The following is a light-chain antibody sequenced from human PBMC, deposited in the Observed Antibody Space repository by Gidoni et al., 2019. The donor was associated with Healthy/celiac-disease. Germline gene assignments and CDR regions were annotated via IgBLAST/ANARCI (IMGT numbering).Light chain of an antibody. CDR1: QSLLHSNGYNY. CDR3: MQALQTPPLFT. CDR2: LGS. Sequence: DIVMTQSPLSLPVTPGEPASISCRSSQSLLHSNGYNYLDWYLQKPGQSPQLLIYLGSNRASGVTDRFSGSGSGTDFTLKISRVEAEDVGVYYCMQALQTPPLFTFGPGTKVDIK. J-gene: IGKJ3*01. V-gene: IGKV2-28*01.